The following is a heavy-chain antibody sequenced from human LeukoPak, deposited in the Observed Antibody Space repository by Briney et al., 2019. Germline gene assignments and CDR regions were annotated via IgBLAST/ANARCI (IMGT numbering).Heavy chain of an antibody. Sequence: GGSLRLSCAASGFTFSSYAMSWVRQAPGKGLEWVSAISGSGGSTYYADSVKGRFTISRDNSKNTLYLQMNSLRAEDTAVYYCARPSVLRSLEWLYADNWFDPWGQGTLVTVSS. CDR2: ISGSGGST. D-gene: IGHD3-3*01. CDR3: ARPSVLRSLEWLYADNWFDP. V-gene: IGHV3-23*01. J-gene: IGHJ5*02. CDR1: GFTFSSYA.